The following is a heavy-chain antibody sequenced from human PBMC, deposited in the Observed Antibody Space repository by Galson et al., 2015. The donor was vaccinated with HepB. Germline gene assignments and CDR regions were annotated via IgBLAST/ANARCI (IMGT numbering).Heavy chain of an antibody. Sequence: SLRLSCAASGFTFSSYAMSWVRQAPGKGLEWVAAISGSGGSTYYADSVKGRFTITRDKSKNTLYLQMNSLRAEDTAVYYCAKDLAYDYGSGIPNPYYYYYGMDVWGQGTTVTVSS. CDR2: ISGSGGST. CDR1: GFTFSSYA. V-gene: IGHV3-23*01. D-gene: IGHD3-10*01. CDR3: AKDLAYDYGSGIPNPYYYYYGMDV. J-gene: IGHJ6*02.